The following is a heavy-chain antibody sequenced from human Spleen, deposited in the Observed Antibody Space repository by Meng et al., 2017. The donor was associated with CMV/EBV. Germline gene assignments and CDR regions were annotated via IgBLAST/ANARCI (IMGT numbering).Heavy chain of an antibody. V-gene: IGHV3-30-3*01. CDR3: AREEVLPDPFDI. CDR1: GFSFSDYA. J-gene: IGHJ3*02. CDR2: KSYEASNK. Sequence: GESLKISCRTSGFSFSDYAMHWVRQAPGKGLEWVAVKSYEASNKNYADSVKGRFTISGDNSKNTLYLQMNNLRVEDTAVYYCAREEVLPDPFDIWGQGTMVTVSS.